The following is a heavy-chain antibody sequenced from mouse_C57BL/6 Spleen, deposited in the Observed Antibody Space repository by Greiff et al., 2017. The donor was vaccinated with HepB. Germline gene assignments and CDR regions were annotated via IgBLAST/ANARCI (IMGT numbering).Heavy chain of an antibody. Sequence: QVQLQQSGAELVKPGASVKISCKASGYAFSSYWIEWVKQRPGHGLEWIGEILPGSGSTNYNEKFKGKATFTADTSSNTAYMQLSSLTTEDSAIYYCARRRVYYYGSSYWYFDVWGTGTTVTVSS. V-gene: IGHV1-9*01. CDR3: ARRRVYYYGSSYWYFDV. CDR1: GYAFSSYW. CDR2: ILPGSGST. J-gene: IGHJ1*03. D-gene: IGHD1-1*01.